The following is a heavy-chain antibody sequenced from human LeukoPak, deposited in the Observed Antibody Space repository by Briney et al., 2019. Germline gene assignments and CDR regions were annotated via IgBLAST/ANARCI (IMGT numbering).Heavy chain of an antibody. Sequence: PSETLSLTCTVSGGSISGSSYYWGWIRQPPGKGLEWIGSIYYSGSTYYNPSLKSRVTTSVDTSKNQFSLKLNSVTATDTAVYYCARGAGGHDYVWGSYRYWAPIEYWGQGTLVTVSS. CDR1: GGSISGSSYY. D-gene: IGHD3-16*02. CDR3: ARGAGGHDYVWGSYRYWAPIEY. V-gene: IGHV4-39*02. CDR2: IYYSGST. J-gene: IGHJ4*02.